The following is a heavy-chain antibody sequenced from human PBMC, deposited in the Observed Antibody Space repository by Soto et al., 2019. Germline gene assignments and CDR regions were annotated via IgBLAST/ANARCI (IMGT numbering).Heavy chain of an antibody. CDR1: GYSFTSYW. Sequence: GESLKISCKGSGYSFTSYWIGWVRQMPGKGLEWMGIIYPGDSDTRYSPSFQGQVTISADKSISTAYLQWSSLKAPDTAMYYCARRDYYDSSGYHSAFDIWGQGTMVTVSS. V-gene: IGHV5-51*01. J-gene: IGHJ3*02. D-gene: IGHD3-22*01. CDR3: ARRDYYDSSGYHSAFDI. CDR2: IYPGDSDT.